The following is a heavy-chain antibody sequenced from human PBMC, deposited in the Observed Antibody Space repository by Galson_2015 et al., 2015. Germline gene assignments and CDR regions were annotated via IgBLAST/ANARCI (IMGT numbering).Heavy chain of an antibody. CDR2: TSYRSKWYN. CDR3: ARMVGDIPHS. D-gene: IGHD3-10*01. V-gene: IGHV6-1*01. Sequence: CAISGDSVSSNSAAWNWIRQSPSRGLEWLGRTSYRSKWYNGYAASVKGRITINPDTSKDQFSLQLNSVTPEDTAVYYCARMVGDIPHSWGQGPLVTVSS. J-gene: IGHJ4*02. CDR1: GDSVSSNSAA.